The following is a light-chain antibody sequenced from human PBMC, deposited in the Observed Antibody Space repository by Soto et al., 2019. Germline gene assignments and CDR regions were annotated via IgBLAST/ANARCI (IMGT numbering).Light chain of an antibody. J-gene: IGKJ3*01. CDR1: QDISNS. V-gene: IGKV1-33*01. CDR2: DAY. CDR3: XXXXXLXPT. Sequence: DIKMTQSPSSLSASVGDRVTISCQASQDISNSLNWYQQKPGKAPELLIYDAYNLETGVPSRFSGSGTGTDFTLTISSLQPEDXXXXXXXXXXXLXPTFGPGTNVDIK.